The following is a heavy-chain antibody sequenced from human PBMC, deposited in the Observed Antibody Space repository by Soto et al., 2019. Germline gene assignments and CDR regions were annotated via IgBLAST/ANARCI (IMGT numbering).Heavy chain of an antibody. CDR3: ARRGLSSSSTFRYNYYGMDV. CDR2: SSSSSSTI. Sequence: PGGCMRLSCAASRFTLSNYYMDWARQAPGKGLEWVSYSSSSSSTIFYTDSVKGRFTVSRDNAKNSLYLQMNSLRSEDTAVYYCARRGLSSSSTFRYNYYGMDVWGQGTTVTGSS. D-gene: IGHD6-6*01. V-gene: IGHV3-48*01. J-gene: IGHJ6*02. CDR1: RFTLSNYY.